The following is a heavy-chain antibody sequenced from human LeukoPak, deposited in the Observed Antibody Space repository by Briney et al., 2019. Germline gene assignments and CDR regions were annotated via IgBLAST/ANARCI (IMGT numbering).Heavy chain of an antibody. CDR1: GFPFDDYG. CDR3: ARRKGPYGSGTYYDS. J-gene: IGHJ4*02. D-gene: IGHD3-10*01. CDR2: VSCNGAYT. Sequence: RGSLRLSCAASGFPFDDYGMSWVRLAPGQGLEWVSWVSCNGAYTEYADYVRGRFTISRDNAKKSLYLQMNSLRVDDTALYYCARRKGPYGSGTYYDSWGQGTLVSVSS. V-gene: IGHV3-20*04.